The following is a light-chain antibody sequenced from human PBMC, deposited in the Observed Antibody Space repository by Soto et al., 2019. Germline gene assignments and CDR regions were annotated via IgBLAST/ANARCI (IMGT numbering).Light chain of an antibody. V-gene: IGKV3-20*01. J-gene: IGKJ1*01. CDR2: GAS. Sequence: EIVLTQSPGTLSLSPGERATLSCSASESVINNYLAWYQQKPGQAPRLLIYGASNRATGIPDRFSGSGSGTDFTLTISRLEPEDFAVYYCQQYGSSGTFGQGTKVDIK. CDR1: ESVINNY. CDR3: QQYGSSGT.